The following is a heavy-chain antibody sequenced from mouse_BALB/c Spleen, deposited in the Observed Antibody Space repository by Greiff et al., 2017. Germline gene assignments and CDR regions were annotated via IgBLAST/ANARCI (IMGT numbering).Heavy chain of an antibody. Sequence: DVHLVESGGGLVQPGGSLKLSCAASGFTFSSYTMSWVRQTPEKRLEWVAYISNGGGSTYYPDTVKGRFTISRDNAKNTLYLQMSSLKSEDTAMYYCARRNSFYYAMDYWGQGTSVTVSS. CDR1: GFTFSSYT. CDR2: ISNGGGST. CDR3: ARRNSFYYAMDY. V-gene: IGHV5-12-2*01. D-gene: IGHD2-1*01. J-gene: IGHJ4*01.